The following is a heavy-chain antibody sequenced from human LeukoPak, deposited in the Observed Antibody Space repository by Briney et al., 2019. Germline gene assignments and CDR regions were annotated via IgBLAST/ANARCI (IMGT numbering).Heavy chain of an antibody. V-gene: IGHV1-18*01. CDR1: GYTFTSYG. J-gene: IGHJ4*02. CDR2: ISAYNGYT. CDR3: ARERPAFGYCSGGSCYSDY. D-gene: IGHD2-15*01. Sequence: GAPVKVSCKASGYTFTSYGISWVRQAPGQGLEWMGWISAYNGYTNYSQKLQGRVTMTTDTSTSTAYMELRSLRSDDTAVYYCARERPAFGYCSGGSCYSDYWGQGTLVTVSS.